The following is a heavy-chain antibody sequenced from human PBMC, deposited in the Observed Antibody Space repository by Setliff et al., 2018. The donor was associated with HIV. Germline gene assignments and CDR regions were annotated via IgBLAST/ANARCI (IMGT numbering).Heavy chain of an antibody. CDR1: GYTFTSHY. Sequence: SVKVSCKASGYTFTSHYIHWVRQAPGQGLEWMGGIIPIFGTANYAQKFQGRVTITTDESTSTAYTELSSLGSEDTAVYYCARSFGVVIPIFDYWGQGTLVTVSS. CDR2: IIPIFGTA. J-gene: IGHJ4*02. V-gene: IGHV1-69*05. D-gene: IGHD3-3*01. CDR3: ARSFGVVIPIFDY.